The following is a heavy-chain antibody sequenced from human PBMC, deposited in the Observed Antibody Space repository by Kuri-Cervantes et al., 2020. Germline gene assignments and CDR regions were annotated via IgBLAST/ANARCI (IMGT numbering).Heavy chain of an antibody. D-gene: IGHD6-19*01. CDR3: ARGSGWYGY. J-gene: IGHJ4*02. Sequence: GSLRLSCAVYGGSFSGYYWSWIHQPPGKGLEWIGEINHSGSTNYNPSLKSRVTMSVDTSKNQFSLKLSSVTAADTAVYYCARGSGWYGYWGQGTLVTVSS. V-gene: IGHV4-34*01. CDR1: GGSFSGYY. CDR2: INHSGST.